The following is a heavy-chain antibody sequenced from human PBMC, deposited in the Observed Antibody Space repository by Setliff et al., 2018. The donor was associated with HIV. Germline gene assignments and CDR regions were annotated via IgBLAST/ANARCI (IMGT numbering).Heavy chain of an antibody. Sequence: ASVKVSCKASGYTFTSYHIHWVRQAPGQGLEWMGVINPSGGSTSYAQKFQGRVTMTRGTSSGTVYMELSSLRSEDTAVYYCARDLAVAAWTFDYWGQGTLVTVSS. CDR2: INPSGGST. V-gene: IGHV1-46*01. J-gene: IGHJ4*02. D-gene: IGHD6-19*01. CDR3: ARDLAVAAWTFDY. CDR1: GYTFTSYH.